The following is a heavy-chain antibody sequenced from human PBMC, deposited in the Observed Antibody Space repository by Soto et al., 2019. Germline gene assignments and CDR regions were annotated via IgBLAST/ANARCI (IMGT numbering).Heavy chain of an antibody. D-gene: IGHD2-21*01. CDR3: ARRAWASFVRAAMDD. CDR2: ITYSAST. V-gene: IGHV4-39*01. CDR1: GGPLSSYSYY. J-gene: IGHJ6*02. Sequence: PSETLSLTCTASGGPLSSYSYYWGRIRPPPGKGLEWIGSITYSASTYYNPSLKSRVTISVDTSKNQFSLKVTSLTAAATVVYYCARRAWASFVRAAMDDWGQGTMVTVSS.